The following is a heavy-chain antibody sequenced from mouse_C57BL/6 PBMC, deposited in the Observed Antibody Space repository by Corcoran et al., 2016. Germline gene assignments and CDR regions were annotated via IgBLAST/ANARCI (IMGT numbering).Heavy chain of an antibody. CDR3: ARRYYGSRYYLDY. CDR1: GYTFTDYY. D-gene: IGHD1-1*01. Sequence: EVQLQQSGPELVKPGASVKISCKASGYTFTDYYMNWVKQSHGKSLEWIGDINPNNGGTSYNQKFKGKATLTVDKSSSTAYMELRSLTSEDSAVYYCARRYYGSRYYLDYWGQGTTLTVSS. CDR2: INPNNGGT. J-gene: IGHJ2*01. V-gene: IGHV1-26*01.